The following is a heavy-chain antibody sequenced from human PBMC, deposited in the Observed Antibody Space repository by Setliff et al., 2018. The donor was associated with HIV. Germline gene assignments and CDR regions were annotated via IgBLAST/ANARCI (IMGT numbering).Heavy chain of an antibody. J-gene: IGHJ4*02. CDR1: GYTFTGYY. CDR2: INPNNGGT. CDR3: ARELPGYSSSWSYFDY. V-gene: IGHV1-2*02. Sequence: ASVKVSCKASGYTFTGYYMHWVRQAPGQGLEWMGWINPNNGGTNYAQRFQGRVTMTRDTAISTAYMELSRLRSDDTAVYYCARELPGYSSSWSYFDYWGQGTLVTVSS. D-gene: IGHD6-13*01.